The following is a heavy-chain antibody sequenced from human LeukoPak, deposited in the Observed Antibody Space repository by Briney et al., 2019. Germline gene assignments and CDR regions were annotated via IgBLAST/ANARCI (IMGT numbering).Heavy chain of an antibody. D-gene: IGHD1-7*01. CDR2: IYHGGST. V-gene: IGHV4-39*01. Sequence: SETLSLTCTVSGGSISSSNYYWGWIRQPPGKGLEWIGTIYHGGSTYYNPSLKSRATISVDTSNSQFSLKLSSVTAADTAVYYCARHEWGVTGTSFDPWGQGTLVTVSS. CDR3: ARHEWGVTGTSFDP. CDR1: GGSISSSNYY. J-gene: IGHJ5*02.